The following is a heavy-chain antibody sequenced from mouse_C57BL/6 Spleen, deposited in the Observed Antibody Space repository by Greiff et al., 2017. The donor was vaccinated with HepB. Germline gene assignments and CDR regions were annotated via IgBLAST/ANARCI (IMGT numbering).Heavy chain of an antibody. V-gene: IGHV5-12*01. CDR1: GFTFSDYY. J-gene: IGHJ2*01. Sequence: DVKLEESGGGLVQPGGSLKLSCAASGFTFSDYYMYWVRQTPEKRLEWVAYISNGGGSTYYPDTVKGRFTISRDNAKNTLYLQMSRLKSEDTAMYYCARRDYYGSYYFDYWGQGTTLTVSS. CDR2: ISNGGGST. CDR3: ARRDYYGSYYFDY. D-gene: IGHD1-1*01.